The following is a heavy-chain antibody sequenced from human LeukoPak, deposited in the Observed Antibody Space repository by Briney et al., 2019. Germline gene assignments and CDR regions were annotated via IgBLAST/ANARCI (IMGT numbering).Heavy chain of an antibody. V-gene: IGHV3-48*01. Sequence: GGSLRLSCAASGFTFSSYSMNWVRQAPGKGLEWVSYISSSSSTLYYADPVKGRFTISRDNAKNSLYLQMNSLRAEDTAVYYCASEGIAAAGTVDYWGQGTLVTVSS. J-gene: IGHJ4*02. CDR2: ISSSSSTL. CDR1: GFTFSSYS. D-gene: IGHD6-13*01. CDR3: ASEGIAAAGTVDY.